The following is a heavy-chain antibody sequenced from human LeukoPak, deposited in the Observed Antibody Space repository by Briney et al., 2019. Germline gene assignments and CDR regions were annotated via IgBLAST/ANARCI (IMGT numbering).Heavy chain of an antibody. CDR3: ARGRRAAAGKYFDY. CDR1: GGSISSSSYY. D-gene: IGHD6-13*01. V-gene: IGHV4-39*07. CDR2: IYYSGST. Sequence: PSETLSLTCTVSGGSISSSSYYWGWIRQPPGKGLEWIGSIYYSGSTNYNPSLKSRVTISVDTSKNQFSLKLSSVTAADTAVYYCARGRRAAAGKYFDYWGQGTLVTVSS. J-gene: IGHJ4*02.